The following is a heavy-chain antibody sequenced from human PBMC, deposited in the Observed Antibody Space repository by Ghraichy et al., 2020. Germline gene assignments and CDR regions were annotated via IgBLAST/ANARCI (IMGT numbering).Heavy chain of an antibody. CDR2: ISYSGST. J-gene: IGHJ4*02. Sequence: SQTLSLTCTVSGASISTGDYYWSWIRQPPGKGLEWIGYISYSGSTSYNPSLKSRPTISIDTSKNQFSLHLTSVTAADRAVYYCASAQFYREFYFDYWGQGTRVTVSS. V-gene: IGHV4-30-4*01. D-gene: IGHD4-11*01. CDR1: GASISTGDYY. CDR3: ASAQFYREFYFDY.